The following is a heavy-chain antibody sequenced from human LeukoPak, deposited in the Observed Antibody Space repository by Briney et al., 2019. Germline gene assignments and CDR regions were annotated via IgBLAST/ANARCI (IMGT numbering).Heavy chain of an antibody. CDR3: AREGALGYGHYTYDY. V-gene: IGHV3-74*01. Sequence: GGSLRLSCAASGFTFSDYWMHWVRQAPGKGLVWVSRINSDGRNIRYADSVKGRFTISRDNAENTLYLQMNSLTPEDTAVYYCAREGALGYGHYTYDYWGQGTLVTVSS. D-gene: IGHD4-17*01. J-gene: IGHJ4*02. CDR2: INSDGRNI. CDR1: GFTFSDYW.